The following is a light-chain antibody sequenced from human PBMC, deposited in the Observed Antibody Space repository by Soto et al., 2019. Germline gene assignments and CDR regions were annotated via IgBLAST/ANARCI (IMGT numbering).Light chain of an antibody. V-gene: IGKV3-20*01. J-gene: IGKJ1*01. Sequence: EILLTQSPGTLSLSPGERATLSCRASQSVSSRRLAWYRQKPGQAPRLLIYGASSMATGIPDRFSGSGSGTDFTLTISRLETEDFAVYYCQQYGSSPTWTFGQGTKVDIK. CDR1: QSVSSRR. CDR3: QQYGSSPTWT. CDR2: GAS.